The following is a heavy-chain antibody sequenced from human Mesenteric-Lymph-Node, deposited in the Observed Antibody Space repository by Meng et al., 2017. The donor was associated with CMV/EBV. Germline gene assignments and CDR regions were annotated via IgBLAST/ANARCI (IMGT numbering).Heavy chain of an antibody. CDR1: GFTVSSNY. D-gene: IGHD3-22*01. CDR2: IYSGGST. J-gene: IGHJ4*02. V-gene: IGHV3-66*01. CDR3: ARDKDYYDSSGYSDY. Sequence: SGFTVSSNYMSWVRQAPGKGLEWVSVIYSGGSTYYADSVKGRFTISRDNSKNTLYLQMNSLRAEDTAVYYCARDKDYYDSSGYSDYWGQGTLVTVSS.